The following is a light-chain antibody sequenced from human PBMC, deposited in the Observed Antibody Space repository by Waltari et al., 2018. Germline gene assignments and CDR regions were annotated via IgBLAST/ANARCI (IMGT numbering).Light chain of an antibody. CDR1: QSLIYSSNNKNY. J-gene: IGKJ2*02. Sequence: DIVMTQSPDSLAVSLGEGATIHCKSSQSLIYSSNNKNYLAWSQQKSGQPPKLLLYWSSTRESGVPDRFSGSGSGTDFSLTISSLQAEDVAVYYCQQYYTNPCTFGQGTKLEIK. V-gene: IGKV4-1*01. CDR3: QQYYTNPCT. CDR2: WSS.